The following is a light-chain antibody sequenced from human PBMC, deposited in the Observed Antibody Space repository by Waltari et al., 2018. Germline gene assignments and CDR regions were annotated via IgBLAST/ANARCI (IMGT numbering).Light chain of an antibody. Sequence: QSVLTQPPSVSGAPGQRVSISCTGSPSNIGAGYAVHWYQQGPGKAPKLIIYGTNTRPLGVPDRFFGSQYGTSASLAIIGLQAEDEGDYYCQSYDTTLSVVFGGGTKLTVL. V-gene: IGLV1-40*01. J-gene: IGLJ2*01. CDR2: GTN. CDR3: QSYDTTLSVV. CDR1: PSNIGAGYA.